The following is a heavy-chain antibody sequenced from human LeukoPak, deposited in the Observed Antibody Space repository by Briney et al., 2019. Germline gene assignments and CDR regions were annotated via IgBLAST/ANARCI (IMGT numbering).Heavy chain of an antibody. CDR3: ARVHCSSTSCSREDYFYYMDV. J-gene: IGHJ6*03. CDR1: GYSISSGYY. D-gene: IGHD2-2*01. Sequence: SETLSLTCAVSGYSISSGYYWGWIRQPPGKGLEWIGSIYHSGSTYYNPSLKSRVTISVDTPKNQFSLKLSSVTAADTAVYYCARVHCSSTSCSREDYFYYMDVWGKGTTVTVSS. V-gene: IGHV4-38-2*01. CDR2: IYHSGST.